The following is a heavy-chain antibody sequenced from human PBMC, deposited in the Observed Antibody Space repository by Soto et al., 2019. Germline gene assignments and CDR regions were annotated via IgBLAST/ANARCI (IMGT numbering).Heavy chain of an antibody. J-gene: IGHJ4*02. D-gene: IGHD1-1*01. Sequence: QVRLVESGGGVVQPGRSLRLSCAASGITFNDYGIHWVRQAPGKGLEWVAVVWYDVSKKYYVDFVRGRFTISRDNSNNMVYLQMNSLRAEDTAVYYCASSENWNAPRDWGQGTLVSVSS. CDR3: ASSENWNAPRD. CDR2: VWYDVSKK. V-gene: IGHV3-33*03. CDR1: GITFNDYG.